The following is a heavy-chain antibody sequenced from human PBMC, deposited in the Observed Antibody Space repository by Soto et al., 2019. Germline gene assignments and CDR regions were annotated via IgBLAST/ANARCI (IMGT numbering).Heavy chain of an antibody. CDR3: ARVITGTVEVYDY. Sequence: ESVGGVVRPGGSLRLSCAASGFTFDDYGMSWVRQAPGTGLEWVSGINWNGGSTGYADSVKDRFTISRDNAKNSLYLQMNSLRAEDTALYHCARVITGTVEVYDYWGQGTLVTVSS. V-gene: IGHV3-20*01. J-gene: IGHJ4*02. CDR1: GFTFDDYG. D-gene: IGHD1-7*01. CDR2: INWNGGST.